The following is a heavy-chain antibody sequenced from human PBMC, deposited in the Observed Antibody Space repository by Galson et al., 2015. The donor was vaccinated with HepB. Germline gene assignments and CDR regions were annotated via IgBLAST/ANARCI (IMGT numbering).Heavy chain of an antibody. CDR1: GFTFSSYS. J-gene: IGHJ5*02. V-gene: IGHV3-21*01. CDR3: ARGRGGGVVPAAPFDP. CDR2: ISSSSSYI. Sequence: SLRLSCAASGFTFSSYSMNWVRQAPGKGLEWVSSISSSSSYIYYVDSVKGRFTISRDNAKNSLYLQMNSLRAEDTAVYYCARGRGGGVVPAAPFDPWGQGTLVTVSS. D-gene: IGHD2-2*01.